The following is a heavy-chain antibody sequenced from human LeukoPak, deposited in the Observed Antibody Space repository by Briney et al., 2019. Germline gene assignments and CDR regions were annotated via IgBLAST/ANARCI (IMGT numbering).Heavy chain of an antibody. V-gene: IGHV1-69*13. CDR3: EVDTARTVD. D-gene: IGHD5-18*01. J-gene: IGHJ4*02. Sequence: ASVKVSCKVSGYTLTELSMHWVRQAPGQGLEWMGGIIPIFGTANYAQKFQGRVTITADESTSTAYMELSSLRSEDTAVYYCEVDTARTVDWGQGTLVTVSS. CDR1: GYTLTELS. CDR2: IIPIFGTA.